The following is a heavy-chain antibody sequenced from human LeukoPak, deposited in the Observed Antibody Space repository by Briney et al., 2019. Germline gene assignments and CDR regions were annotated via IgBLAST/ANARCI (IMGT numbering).Heavy chain of an antibody. CDR3: AQGGHDFNPFYY. J-gene: IGHJ4*02. CDR1: GFTFSTYA. V-gene: IGHV3-23*01. Sequence: SGGSLRLSCAASGFTFSTYAMGWVRQAPGEGLEWVSSIKGGGGDPFYADSVRGRFTISRGKSKNTLYLQLNSLRPEDTAVYFCAQGGHDFNPFYYWGQGTLVTVSS. CDR2: IKGGGGDP. D-gene: IGHD2-21*02.